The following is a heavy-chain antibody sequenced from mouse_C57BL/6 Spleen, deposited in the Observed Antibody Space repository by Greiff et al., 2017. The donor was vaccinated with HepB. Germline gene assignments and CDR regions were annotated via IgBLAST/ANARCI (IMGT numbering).Heavy chain of an antibody. V-gene: IGHV1-82*01. CDR3: ARGGLSHWYFDV. D-gene: IGHD1-1*02. CDR2: IYPGDGDT. Sequence: QVQLKQSGPELVKPGASVKISCKASGYAFSSSWMNWVKQRPGKGLEWIGRIYPGDGDTNYNGKFKGKATLTADKSSSTAYMQLSSLTSEDSAVYFCARGGLSHWYFDVWGTGTTVTVSS. CDR1: GYAFSSSW. J-gene: IGHJ1*03.